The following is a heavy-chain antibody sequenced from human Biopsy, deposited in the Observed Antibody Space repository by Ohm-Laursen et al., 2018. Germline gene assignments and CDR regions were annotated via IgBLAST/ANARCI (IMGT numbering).Heavy chain of an antibody. CDR1: SYTFTDYN. V-gene: IGHV1-2*02. CDR2: INCKTGAT. J-gene: IGHJ4*02. Sequence: ALVKVSCKASSYTFTDYNIHWMRQAPGQGLEWLGYINCKTGATNYAQKFQGTVTMTRDTSISTAYLSLGSLRSADTAIYYCARDPLNGHKHFDYWGQGSLVTVSS. D-gene: IGHD2-8*01. CDR3: ARDPLNGHKHFDY.